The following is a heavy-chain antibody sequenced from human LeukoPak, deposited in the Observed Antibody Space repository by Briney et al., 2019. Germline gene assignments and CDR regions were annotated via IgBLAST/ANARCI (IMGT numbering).Heavy chain of an antibody. V-gene: IGHV3-7*01. J-gene: IGHJ4*02. CDR1: GFTFSSYW. CDR2: IKQDGSEK. D-gene: IGHD3-22*01. CDR3: ARYYYDSGGYPYFDY. Sequence: PGGSLRLSCVASGFTFSSYWMSWVRQAPGKGLEWVANIKQDGSEKYYVDSVKGRFTISRDNAKNSLYLQMNSLRAEDTAVYYCARYYYDSGGYPYFDYWGQGTLVTVSS.